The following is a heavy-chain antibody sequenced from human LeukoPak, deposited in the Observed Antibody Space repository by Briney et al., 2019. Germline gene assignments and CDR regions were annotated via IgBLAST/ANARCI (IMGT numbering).Heavy chain of an antibody. CDR1: GGSISSYY. V-gene: IGHV4-4*07. CDR2: IYTSGST. D-gene: IGHD6-6*01. J-gene: IGHJ4*02. Sequence: PSETLSLTCTVSGGSISSYYWSWTRQPAGKGLEWIGRIYTSGSTNYNPSLKSRVTISVDKSKNQFSLKLSSVTAADTAVYYCARGGLAARPGYFDYWGQGTLVTVSS. CDR3: ARGGLAARPGYFDY.